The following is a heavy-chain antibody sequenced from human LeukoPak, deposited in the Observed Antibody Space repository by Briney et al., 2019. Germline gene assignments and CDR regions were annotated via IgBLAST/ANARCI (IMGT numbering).Heavy chain of an antibody. Sequence: SVKVSCKASGGTFSSYAISWVRQAPGQGREWMGRIIPIFGTANYAQKFQGRVTITTDESTSTAYMELSSLRSEDTAVYYCARGVSWAFDIWGQGTMVTVSS. D-gene: IGHD2-8*01. V-gene: IGHV1-69*05. CDR3: ARGVSWAFDI. J-gene: IGHJ3*02. CDR1: GGTFSSYA. CDR2: IIPIFGTA.